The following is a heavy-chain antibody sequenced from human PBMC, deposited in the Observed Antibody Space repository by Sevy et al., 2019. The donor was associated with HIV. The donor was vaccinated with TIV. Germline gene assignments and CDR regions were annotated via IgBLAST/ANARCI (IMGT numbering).Heavy chain of an antibody. Sequence: GGSLRLSCAGSGFDVSNNYMIWVRQAPGKGLEWVSIIYSSGTTYYADSVKGRFTISRDKSKNTVYLQMSSLRADDTAFYHCARDYSRRPGWFDPWGQGTLVTVSS. CDR1: GFDVSNNY. V-gene: IGHV3-53*01. CDR2: IYSSGTT. CDR3: ARDYSRRPGWFDP. J-gene: IGHJ5*02. D-gene: IGHD6-13*01.